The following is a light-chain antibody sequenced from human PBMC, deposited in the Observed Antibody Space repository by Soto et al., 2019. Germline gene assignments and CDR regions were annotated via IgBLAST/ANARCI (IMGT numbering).Light chain of an antibody. V-gene: IGKV3D-20*02. J-gene: IGKJ5*01. Sequence: IVLTQSPGTLSLSPGERATLSCRASQSVNSNYLAWHQQKPGQAPRLLIYGASSRATGIPDRLSGSGSGTDFTLTISSLEPEDFAVYYCQQRSNWPPLISFGQGTRLEIK. CDR1: QSVNSNY. CDR3: QQRSNWPPLIS. CDR2: GAS.